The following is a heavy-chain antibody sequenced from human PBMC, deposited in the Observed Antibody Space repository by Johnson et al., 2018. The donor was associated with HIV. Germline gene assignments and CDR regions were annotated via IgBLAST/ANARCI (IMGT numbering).Heavy chain of an antibody. V-gene: IGHV3-74*01. CDR2: INRDRSSI. Sequence: VQLVESGGGLVQPGGSLGLSCAASGFTLGSYGIHWVRQAPGKGLVWVSRINRDRSSIGYADSVKGRFTISRDNAKNTLYLQMNSLRAEDTAVYYCATGEGTLGVGGDAFDIWGQGTMVTVSS. J-gene: IGHJ3*02. D-gene: IGHD3-16*01. CDR3: ATGEGTLGVGGDAFDI. CDR1: GFTLGSYG.